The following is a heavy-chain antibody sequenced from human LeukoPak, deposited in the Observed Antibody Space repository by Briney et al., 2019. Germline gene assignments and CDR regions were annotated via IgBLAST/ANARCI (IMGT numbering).Heavy chain of an antibody. CDR3: AELGITMIGGV. Sequence: GGSLRLSCAASGFTFSCCSMNWVRQAPGKGLEWVSYISSSGSTIYYADSVKGRFTISRDNAKNSLYLQMNSLRAEDTAVYYCAELGITMIGGVWGKGTTVTISS. D-gene: IGHD3-10*02. J-gene: IGHJ6*04. V-gene: IGHV3-48*04. CDR1: GFTFSCCS. CDR2: ISSSGSTI.